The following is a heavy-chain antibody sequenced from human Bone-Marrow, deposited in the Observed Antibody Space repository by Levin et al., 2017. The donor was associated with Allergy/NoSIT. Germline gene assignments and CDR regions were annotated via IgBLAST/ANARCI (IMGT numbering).Heavy chain of an antibody. CDR3: ARDSPSVCVSCYNWFDP. CDR1: GGSISSSSYY. V-gene: IGHV4-39*07. CDR2: IYYSGST. Sequence: SQTLSLTCTVSGGSISSSSYYWGWIRQPPGKGLEWIGSIYYSGSTYYNPSLKSRVTISVDTSKNQFSLKLSSVTAADTAVYYCARDSPSVCVSCYNWFDPWGQGTLVTVSS. J-gene: IGHJ5*02. D-gene: IGHD2-2*01.